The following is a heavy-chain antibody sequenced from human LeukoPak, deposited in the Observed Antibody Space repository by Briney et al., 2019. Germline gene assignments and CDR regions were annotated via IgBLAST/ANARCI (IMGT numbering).Heavy chain of an antibody. Sequence: GGSLRLSCAASEFTFSSYGMHWVRQAPGKGLEWVAVISYDGSNKYYADSVKGRFTISRDNSKNTLYLQMNSLRAEDTAVYYCAKAGYSSSWSTSPLRYWGQGTLVTVSS. V-gene: IGHV3-30*18. CDR2: ISYDGSNK. CDR1: EFTFSSYG. CDR3: AKAGYSSSWSTSPLRY. J-gene: IGHJ4*02. D-gene: IGHD6-13*01.